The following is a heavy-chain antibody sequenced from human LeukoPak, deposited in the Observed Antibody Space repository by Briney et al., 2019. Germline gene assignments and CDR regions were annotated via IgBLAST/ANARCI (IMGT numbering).Heavy chain of an antibody. V-gene: IGHV3-21*01. J-gene: IGHJ4*02. Sequence: KPGGSLRLSCAASGFTFSSYSMNWVRQAPGKGLEWVSSISSSSSYIYYADSVKGRFTISRDNAKNSLYLQMNSLRAEDTAVYYCARDVTAAGDKYYFDYWGQGTLVTVSS. D-gene: IGHD6-13*01. CDR3: ARDVTAAGDKYYFDY. CDR2: ISSSSSYI. CDR1: GFTFSSYS.